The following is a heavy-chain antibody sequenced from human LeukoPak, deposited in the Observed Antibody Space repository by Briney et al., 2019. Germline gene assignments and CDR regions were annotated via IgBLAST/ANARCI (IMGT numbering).Heavy chain of an antibody. CDR1: GFTFTDYG. D-gene: IGHD3-10*01. J-gene: IGHJ3*02. CDR2: LNWNGGYT. V-gene: IGHV3-20*04. CDR3: NFGSSGAFDI. Sequence: GGSLRLSCAASGFTFTDYGLSWVRQAPGKGLEWVSGLNWNGGYTGYADSVKGRFTISRDNAKNSLYLQMSSLRAEDTAVYYCNFGSSGAFDIWGQGTMVTVSS.